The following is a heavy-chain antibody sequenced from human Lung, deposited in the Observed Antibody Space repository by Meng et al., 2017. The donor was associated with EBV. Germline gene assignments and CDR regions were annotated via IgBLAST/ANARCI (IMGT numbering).Heavy chain of an antibody. J-gene: IGHJ4*02. CDR3: ARSIFDY. Sequence: VALQRWGDGLLKPSETLSLTCAVYGGSFSGSFSGYYWSWIRQAPGKGLEWIGEINDSGSTDYNPSLKSRLTISVDRSKSQFSLELSSVTAADTAVYYCARSIFDYWGQGTLVTVSS. CDR2: INDSGST. V-gene: IGHV4-34*01. CDR1: GGSFSGSFSGYY. D-gene: IGHD2-21*01.